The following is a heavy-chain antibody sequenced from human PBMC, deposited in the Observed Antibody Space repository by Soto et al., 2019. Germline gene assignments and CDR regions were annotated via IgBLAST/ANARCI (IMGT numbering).Heavy chain of an antibody. Sequence: PSQTLSLTCDISGDSVSSNSVAWTWIRQSPSRGLEWLGRTYYRSKWYNEYGLSVKSRITINADTSKNQFSLQLNSVIPEDTAVYYCSRQDCSGDACLHPNWGQGTLVTVSS. CDR3: SRQDCSGDACLHPN. J-gene: IGHJ4*02. CDR2: TYYRSKWYN. CDR1: GDSVSSNSVA. D-gene: IGHD2-15*01. V-gene: IGHV6-1*01.